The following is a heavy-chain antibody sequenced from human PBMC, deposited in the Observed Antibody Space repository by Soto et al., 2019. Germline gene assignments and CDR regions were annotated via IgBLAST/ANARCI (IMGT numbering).Heavy chain of an antibody. Sequence: PTETLSLTCTVSGGSISSGGYYWSWIRQHPGKGLEWIGYIYYSGSTYYNPSLKSRVTISVDTSKNQFSLKLSSVTAADTAVYYFLSLYVAEDAFDICGQVTMVTVS. CDR1: GGSISSGGYY. D-gene: IGHD6-19*01. CDR2: IYYSGST. V-gene: IGHV4-31*03. CDR3: LSLYVAEDAFDI. J-gene: IGHJ3*02.